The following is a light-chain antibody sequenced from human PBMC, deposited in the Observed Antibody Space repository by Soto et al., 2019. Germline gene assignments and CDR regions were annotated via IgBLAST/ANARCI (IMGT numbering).Light chain of an antibody. CDR2: GAS. Sequence: EFVLTQSPGTLSLSPGERATLSCRASQSVSSSYLAWYQQKPGQAPRLLIYGASTRATGIPARFSGSRSGTEFTLTISSLQSEDFAVYYCQQYNNWPPWTFGQGTKLEIK. V-gene: IGKV3-15*01. J-gene: IGKJ2*02. CDR1: QSVSSSY. CDR3: QQYNNWPPWT.